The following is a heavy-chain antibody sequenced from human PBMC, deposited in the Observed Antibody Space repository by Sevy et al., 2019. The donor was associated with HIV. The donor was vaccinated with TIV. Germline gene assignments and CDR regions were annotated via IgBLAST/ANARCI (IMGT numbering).Heavy chain of an antibody. CDR2: ISTGDNT. D-gene: IGHD5-12*01. V-gene: IGHV3-66*01. J-gene: IGHJ4*02. CDR3: AREQSRDGYHFDY. CDR1: GFSFSRNY. Sequence: GGSLRLSCAASGFSFSRNYMSWARQAPGKGLEWVSGISTGDNTFYADSVKGRFTISRDPSKNTLLLQMNSLRAEDTAVYYCAREQSRDGYHFDYWGQGTLVTVSS.